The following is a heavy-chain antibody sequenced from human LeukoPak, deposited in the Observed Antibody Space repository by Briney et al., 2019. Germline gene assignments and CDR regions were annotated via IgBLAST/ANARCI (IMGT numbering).Heavy chain of an antibody. CDR1: GFTFSRYW. D-gene: IGHD3-9*01. V-gene: IGHV3-7*01. CDR2: IKQDGSER. Sequence: GGSLRLSCAASGFTFSRYWMSWVRQAPGKGLEWVANIKQDGSERYYVDSVKGRFTISRDNAKNSLYLQTNSLRAEDTAVYYCASENYDILTGYYTHFDYWGQGTLVTVSS. J-gene: IGHJ4*02. CDR3: ASENYDILTGYYTHFDY.